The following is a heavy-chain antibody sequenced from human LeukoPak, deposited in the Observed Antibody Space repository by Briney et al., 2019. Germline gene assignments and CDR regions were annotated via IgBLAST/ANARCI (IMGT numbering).Heavy chain of an antibody. D-gene: IGHD4-23*01. CDR2: IYPADSDT. CDR1: GYIFTHYW. J-gene: IGHJ4*02. V-gene: IGHV5-51*01. CDR3: ARLSGGKELDY. Sequence: GESLKISFQVSGYIFTHYWIGWVRQMPGNGLESMGIIYPADSDTTYSPSFQGQVTISADKSINTVYLQWSSLKASDTAMYYCARLSGGKELDYWGQGTLVTVSS.